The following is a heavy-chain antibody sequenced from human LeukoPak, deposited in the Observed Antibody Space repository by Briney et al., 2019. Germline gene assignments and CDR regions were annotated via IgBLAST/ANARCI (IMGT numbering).Heavy chain of an antibody. V-gene: IGHV3-11*04. Sequence: KPGGSLRLSCAASGFTFSDYYMSWIRQAPGKGLDWVSYISSSGSTIYYADSVKGRFTISRDNAKNSLYLQMNSLRAEDTAVYYCARVGVITTWVFDYWGQGTLVTVSS. D-gene: IGHD3-22*01. CDR1: GFTFSDYY. CDR2: ISSSGSTI. J-gene: IGHJ4*02. CDR3: ARVGVITTWVFDY.